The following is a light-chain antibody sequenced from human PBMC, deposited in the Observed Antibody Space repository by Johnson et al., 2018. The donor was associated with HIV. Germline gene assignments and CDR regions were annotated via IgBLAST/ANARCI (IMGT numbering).Light chain of an antibody. V-gene: IGLV1-51*01. Sequence: QSVLTQPPSVSAAPGQKVTISCSGSSSNIASNYVSWYQQIPGTAPKLLIYDNNKRPSGIPDRFSASKSGTSATLGITGLQTGDEANYYCGTWDGGLSVYVFGTGTEVTVL. CDR2: DNN. CDR1: SSNIASNY. CDR3: GTWDGGLSVYV. J-gene: IGLJ1*01.